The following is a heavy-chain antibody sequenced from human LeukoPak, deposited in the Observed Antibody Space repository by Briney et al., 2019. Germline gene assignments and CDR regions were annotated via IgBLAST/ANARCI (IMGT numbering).Heavy chain of an antibody. V-gene: IGHV3-11*01. CDR1: GFTFSDYY. CDR2: ISSSGSTI. D-gene: IGHD4-17*01. CDR3: ARATVTTYNWFDP. J-gene: IGHJ5*02. Sequence: KAGGSLRLSCAASGFTFSDYYMSWIRQAPGKGLEWVSYISSSGSTIYYADSVKGRFTISRDNAKNSLYLQMNSLRAEDTAVYYCARATVTTYNWFDPWGQGTLVTVSS.